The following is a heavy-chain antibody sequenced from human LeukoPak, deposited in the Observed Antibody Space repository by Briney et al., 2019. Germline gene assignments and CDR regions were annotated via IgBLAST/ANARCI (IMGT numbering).Heavy chain of an antibody. CDR2: IKSNSGGT. J-gene: IGHJ4*02. V-gene: IGHV1-2*02. CDR1: GYTFTSYS. CDR3: ATVYLGSCSLDY. Sequence: ASVKVSCKAFGYTFTSYSIDWVRQAPGQGLEWMGWIKSNSGGTKYAQKFQGRVTMTRDTSITTAYMELSRLRSDDTAVYYCATVYLGSCSLDYLGQGTLVTVSS. D-gene: IGHD1-26*01.